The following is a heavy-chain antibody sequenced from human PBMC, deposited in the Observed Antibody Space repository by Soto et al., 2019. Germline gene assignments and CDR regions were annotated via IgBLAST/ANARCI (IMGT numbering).Heavy chain of an antibody. D-gene: IGHD7-27*01. Sequence: QVQLVQSGAEVKKPGASVKVSCKASGYTFTNFGISWVRQAPGQGLEWMGWISAYNGNTNYAQNFKGRLTMTTAPSTSTAYMELRSLRSDDTAVYYCARVGTPIDYWGQGTLVTVSS. CDR2: ISAYNGNT. V-gene: IGHV1-18*01. CDR3: ARVGTPIDY. CDR1: GYTFTNFG. J-gene: IGHJ4*02.